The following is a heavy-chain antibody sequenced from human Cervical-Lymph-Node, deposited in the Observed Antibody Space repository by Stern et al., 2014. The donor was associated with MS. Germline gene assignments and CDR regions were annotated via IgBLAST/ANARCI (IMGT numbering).Heavy chain of an antibody. CDR3: ARVWTTFSVHYYYGMDV. CDR1: GFTLSSYA. CDR2: ISYDGSDK. J-gene: IGHJ6*02. V-gene: IGHV3-30*01. D-gene: IGHD2/OR15-2a*01. Sequence: QVQLVQSGGGVVQPGRSLRLSCAASGFTLSSYALHWVRQAPGKGLAWVAVISYDGSDKYYANSVKGRVTISRDNSKNTLDLQMNSLRPEDTAVYYCARVWTTFSVHYYYGMDVWGQGTTVTVSS.